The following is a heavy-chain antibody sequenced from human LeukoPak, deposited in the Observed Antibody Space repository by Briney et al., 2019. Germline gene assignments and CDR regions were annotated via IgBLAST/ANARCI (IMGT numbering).Heavy chain of an antibody. CDR2: IIPIFGTA. CDR1: GGTFSSYA. J-gene: IGHJ1*01. CDR3: ARSTTPNENEYFEH. D-gene: IGHD2/OR15-2a*01. V-gene: IGHV1-69*06. Sequence: GASVKVSCKASGGTFSSYAISWVRQAPGQGLEWMGGIIPIFGTANYAQKFQGRVTITADKSTSTAYMELSSLRSEDTAVYYCARSTTPNENEYFEHWGQGTLVTVSS.